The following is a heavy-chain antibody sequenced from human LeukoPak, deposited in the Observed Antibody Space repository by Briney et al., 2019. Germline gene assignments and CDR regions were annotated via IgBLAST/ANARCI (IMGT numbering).Heavy chain of an antibody. CDR1: GYTFTSYY. V-gene: IGHV1-46*01. CDR3: ARGGMGIQLWSFDD. CDR2: VNPSGGST. D-gene: IGHD5-18*01. Sequence: ALVKVSCKASGYTFTSYYMHWVRQAPGQGLEWMGIVNPSGGSTIYARKFLGRVTMTRDTSTNTVYMDLSSLRSDDTAVYYCARGGMGIQLWSFDDWGQGTLVTVSS. J-gene: IGHJ4*02.